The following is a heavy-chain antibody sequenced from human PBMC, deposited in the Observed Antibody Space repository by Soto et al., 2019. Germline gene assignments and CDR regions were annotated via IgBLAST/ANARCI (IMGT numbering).Heavy chain of an antibody. Sequence: PGGSLRLSCAASGFTFSSYAMSWVRQAPGKGLEWVSAISGSGGSTYYADSVKGRFTISRDNSKNTLYLQMNSLRAEDTAVYYCAKDTSIKRLEWLLPPYFDYWGQGTLVTVSS. CDR2: ISGSGGST. V-gene: IGHV3-23*01. CDR1: GFTFSSYA. D-gene: IGHD3-3*01. CDR3: AKDTSIKRLEWLLPPYFDY. J-gene: IGHJ4*02.